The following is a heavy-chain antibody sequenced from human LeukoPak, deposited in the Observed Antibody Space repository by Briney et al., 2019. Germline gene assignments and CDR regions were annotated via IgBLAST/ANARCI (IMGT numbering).Heavy chain of an antibody. V-gene: IGHV3-30*18. J-gene: IGHJ4*02. Sequence: GRSLRLSCAASGFTFSSYGMHWVRQAPGKGLEWVAVISYDGSNKYYADSVKGRFTISRDNSKNTLYLQMNSLRAEDTAVYYCAKDYTGTQDYWGQGTLVTDSS. CDR3: AKDYTGTQDY. CDR1: GFTFSSYG. CDR2: ISYDGSNK.